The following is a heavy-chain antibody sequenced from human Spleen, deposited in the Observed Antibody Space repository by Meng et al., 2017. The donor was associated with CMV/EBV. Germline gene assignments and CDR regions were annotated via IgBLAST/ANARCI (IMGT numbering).Heavy chain of an antibody. D-gene: IGHD3-3*01. V-gene: IGHV3-11*01. Sequence: GESLKISYAASGFTFSDYYMTWIRQAPGKGLEWISYISSSGSTRYYADSVKGRFTISRDNAKNSLFLQMNSLRAEDTAVYYCARDLEGWSGYPAFQYWGQGTLVTVSS. CDR2: ISSSGSTR. J-gene: IGHJ1*01. CDR3: ARDLEGWSGYPAFQY. CDR1: GFTFSDYY.